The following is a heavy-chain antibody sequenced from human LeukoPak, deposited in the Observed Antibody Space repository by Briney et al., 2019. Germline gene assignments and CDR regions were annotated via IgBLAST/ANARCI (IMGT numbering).Heavy chain of an antibody. D-gene: IGHD3-10*01. V-gene: IGHV3-23*01. CDR2: ISGGGGTT. CDR3: AKEPHYYGSGSYLDH. Sequence: PGGSLRLSCAASGFTFTSYAMSWVRQAPGKGLEWVSAISGGGGTTYFADSVKGRFTISRDNSNNTLYLQMNSLRVEDTAVYYCAKEPHYYGSGSYLDHWGQGNLVTVSS. CDR1: GFTFTSYA. J-gene: IGHJ4*02.